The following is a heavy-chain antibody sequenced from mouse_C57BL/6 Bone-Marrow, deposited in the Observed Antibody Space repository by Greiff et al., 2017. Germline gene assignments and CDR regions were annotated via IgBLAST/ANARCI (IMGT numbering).Heavy chain of an antibody. Sequence: VQLQQSGAELVRPGSSVKLSCKASGYTFTSYWMDWVKQRPGQGLEWIGNIYPSDSETHYNQKFKDKATLTVDKSSSTAYMQLSSLTSEDSAVYYCAREDGYYFYYFDYWGQGTTLTVSS. CDR3: AREDGYYFYYFDY. V-gene: IGHV1-61*01. CDR1: GYTFTSYW. CDR2: IYPSDSET. D-gene: IGHD2-3*01. J-gene: IGHJ2*01.